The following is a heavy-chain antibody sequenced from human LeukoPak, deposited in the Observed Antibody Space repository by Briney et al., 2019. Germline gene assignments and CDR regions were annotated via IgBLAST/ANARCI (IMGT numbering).Heavy chain of an antibody. CDR3: AGGDRNGWYFDY. J-gene: IGHJ4*02. D-gene: IGHD6-19*01. V-gene: IGHV3-30*12. CDR2: ISYDGSNK. Sequence: GGSLRLSCAASGFTFSSYGMHWVRQAPGKGLEWVALISYDGSNKYCGDSVKGRFTISRDNSKNTLYLQMNSLRAEDTALYYCAGGDRNGWYFDYWGQGILVTVSS. CDR1: GFTFSSYG.